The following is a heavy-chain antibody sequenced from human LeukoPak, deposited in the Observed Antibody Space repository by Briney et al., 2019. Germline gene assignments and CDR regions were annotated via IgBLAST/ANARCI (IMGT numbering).Heavy chain of an antibody. CDR1: GFTFSSCA. CDR3: TKELRMVGCTKGFDY. D-gene: IGHD1-26*01. V-gene: IGHV3-23*01. Sequence: GGSLRLSCAASGFTFSSCAMSWVRQAPEKGLEWVSAISDNGINTWHADSVKGRFTISRDNSKNSLYLQMNSLRAEDTAVYYCTKELRMVGCTKGFDYWGQGILVTVSS. J-gene: IGHJ4*02. CDR2: ISDNGINT.